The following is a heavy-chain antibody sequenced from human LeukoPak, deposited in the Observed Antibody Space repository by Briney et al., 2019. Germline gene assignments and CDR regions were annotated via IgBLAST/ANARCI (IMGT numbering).Heavy chain of an antibody. CDR1: GFTFSSYE. CDR2: ISSGAGTI. V-gene: IGHV3-48*03. Sequence: GGSLRLSCAASGFTFSSYEMNWVRQAPGKGLEWISYISSGAGTIYYADSVKGRFTISRDNSKNTLYLQMNSLRAEDTAVYYCARVLKWLSFDYWGQGTLVTVSS. D-gene: IGHD5-24*01. CDR3: ARVLKWLSFDY. J-gene: IGHJ4*02.